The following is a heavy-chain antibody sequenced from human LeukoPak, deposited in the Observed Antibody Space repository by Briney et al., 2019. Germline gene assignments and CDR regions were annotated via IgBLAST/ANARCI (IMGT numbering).Heavy chain of an antibody. V-gene: IGHV3-23*01. CDR3: AELGITMIGGV. Sequence: GGTLRLSCAASGFTFSSYGMSWVHQAPGKGLEWVSSISGSGTDTHYADSVKGRFTISRDNAKNSLYLQMNSLRAEDTAVYYCAELGITMIGGVWGKGTTVTISS. CDR2: ISGSGTDT. D-gene: IGHD3-10*02. CDR1: GFTFSSYG. J-gene: IGHJ6*04.